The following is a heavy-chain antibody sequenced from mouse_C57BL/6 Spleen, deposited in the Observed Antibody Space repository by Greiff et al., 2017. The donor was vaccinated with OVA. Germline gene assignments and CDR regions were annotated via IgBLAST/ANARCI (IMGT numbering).Heavy chain of an antibody. V-gene: IGHV1-50*01. CDR3: ARSYFDV. CDR2: IDPSDSYT. Sequence: VQLQQPGAELVKPGASVKLSCKASGYTFTSYWMQWVKLRPGQGLEWIGEIDPSDSYTNYNQKFKGKATLTVDTSSSTAYMQLSSLTSEDSAVYYCARSYFDVWGTGTTVTVSS. CDR1: GYTFTSYW. J-gene: IGHJ1*03.